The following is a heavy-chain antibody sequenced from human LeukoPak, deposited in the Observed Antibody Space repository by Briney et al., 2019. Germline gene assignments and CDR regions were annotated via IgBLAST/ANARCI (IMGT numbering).Heavy chain of an antibody. CDR1: GGSISSSSYY. D-gene: IGHD6-6*01. V-gene: IGHV4-39*01. CDR3: ARYLYSSSYFDY. J-gene: IGHJ4*02. CDR2: IYYSGST. Sequence: SETLSLTCTVSGGSISSSSYYWGWIRQPPGKGLEWIGSIYYSGSTYYNPSLKSRVTISVDTSTNQFSLKLSSVTAADTAVYYCARYLYSSSYFDYWGQGTLVTVSS.